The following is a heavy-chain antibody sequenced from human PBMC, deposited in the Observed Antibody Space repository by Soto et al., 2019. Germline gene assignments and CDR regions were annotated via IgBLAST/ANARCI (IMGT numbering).Heavy chain of an antibody. Sequence: GASVKVSCKASGYTFTSYYMHWVRQAPGQGLEWMGRINPIFGTTNYAQKFQGRVTITTDESTSTAYMELSSLRSEDTAVYYCARGGFRNYYGSGSQRPLNGYYGMDVWGQGTTVTVSS. CDR1: GYTFTSYY. D-gene: IGHD3-10*01. CDR3: ARGGFRNYYGSGSQRPLNGYYGMDV. J-gene: IGHJ6*02. CDR2: INPIFGTT. V-gene: IGHV1-46*01.